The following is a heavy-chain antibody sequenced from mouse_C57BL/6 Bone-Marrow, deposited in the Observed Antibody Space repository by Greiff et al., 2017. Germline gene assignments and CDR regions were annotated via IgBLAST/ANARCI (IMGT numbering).Heavy chain of an antibody. J-gene: IGHJ4*01. CDR3: ASLTGGAMDY. D-gene: IGHD1-1*01. CDR2: INPNNGGT. CDR1: GYTFTDYN. V-gene: IGHV1-18*01. Sequence: VQLQQSGPGLVKPGASVKIPCTASGYTFTDYNMDWVKQSHGKSLEWIGDINPNNGGTIYNQKFKGKATLTVDKSSSTAYLELRSLTSEDTAVYYCASLTGGAMDYWGQGTSVTVSS.